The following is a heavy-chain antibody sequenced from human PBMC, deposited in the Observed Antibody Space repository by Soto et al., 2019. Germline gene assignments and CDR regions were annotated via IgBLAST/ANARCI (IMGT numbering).Heavy chain of an antibody. CDR2: ISWNSGSI. CDR1: GFTFDDYA. V-gene: IGHV3-9*01. D-gene: IGHD5-18*01. Sequence: GGSLRLSCAASGFTFDDYAMHWVRQAPGKGLEWVSGISWNSGSIGYADSVKGRFTISRDNAKNSLYLQMNSLRAEDTALYYCAKDQLRGGYSYGPYWYFDLWGRGTLVTVSS. J-gene: IGHJ2*01. CDR3: AKDQLRGGYSYGPYWYFDL.